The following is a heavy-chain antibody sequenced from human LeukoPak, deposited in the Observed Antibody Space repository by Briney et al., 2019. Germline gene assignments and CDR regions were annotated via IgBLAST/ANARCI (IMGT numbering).Heavy chain of an antibody. CDR1: GGSISSYY. D-gene: IGHD3-22*01. V-gene: IGHV4-59*08. CDR3: ARASGYSYYYYYGMDV. Sequence: SETLSLTCTVSGGSISSYYWSWVRQPPGKGLEWIGYIYYSGSTNYNPSLKSRVTISVDTSKNQFSLKLSSVTAADTAVYYCARASGYSYYYYYGMDVWGQGTTVTVSS. J-gene: IGHJ6*02. CDR2: IYYSGST.